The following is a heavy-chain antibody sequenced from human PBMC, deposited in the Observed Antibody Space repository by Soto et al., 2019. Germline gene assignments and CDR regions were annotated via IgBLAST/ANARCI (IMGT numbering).Heavy chain of an antibody. CDR2: IYYSGST. Sequence: SETLSLTCTVSGGSISSGGYYWSWIRQHPGKGLEWIGYIYYSGSTYYNPSLKSRVTISVDTSKNQFSLKLSSVTAADTAVYYCARGPIVVVPAALGRRNWFDPWGQGTRVTVSS. CDR1: GGSISSGGYY. CDR3: ARGPIVVVPAALGRRNWFDP. D-gene: IGHD2-2*01. J-gene: IGHJ5*02. V-gene: IGHV4-31*03.